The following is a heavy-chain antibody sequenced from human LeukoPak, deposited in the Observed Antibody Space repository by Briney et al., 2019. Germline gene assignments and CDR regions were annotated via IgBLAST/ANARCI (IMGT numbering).Heavy chain of an antibody. CDR2: IYYSGST. CDR3: ARAHSIASYYYGVDV. J-gene: IGHJ6*02. Sequence: ASETLSLTCTVSGGSISSSYSYWGWIRQPPGKGLEWIGNIYYSGSTYYSPSLTSRVTVSVDTSENQFSLKLSSVTAADTAVYYCARAHSIASYYYGVDVWGQGTTVTVSS. V-gene: IGHV4-39*07. D-gene: IGHD2/OR15-2a*01. CDR1: GGSISSSYSY.